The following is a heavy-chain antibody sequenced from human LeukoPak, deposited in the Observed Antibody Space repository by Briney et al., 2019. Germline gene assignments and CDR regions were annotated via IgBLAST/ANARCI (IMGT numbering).Heavy chain of an antibody. CDR3: AKEGYYTINWFDP. V-gene: IGHV3-7*01. CDR2: IKQDGSNK. D-gene: IGHD3-3*01. J-gene: IGHJ5*02. Sequence: GGSLRLSCAASGFTFSSYWMSWVRQAPGKGLEWVANIKQDGSNKYYADSVKGRFTISRDNSKNTLYLQMNSLRAEDTAVYYCAKEGYYTINWFDPWGQGTLVTVSS. CDR1: GFTFSSYW.